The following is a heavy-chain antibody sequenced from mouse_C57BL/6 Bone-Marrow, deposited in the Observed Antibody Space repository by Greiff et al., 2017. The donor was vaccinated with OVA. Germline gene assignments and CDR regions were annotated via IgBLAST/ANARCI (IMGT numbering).Heavy chain of an antibody. Sequence: VQVVESGAELVRPGTSVKVSCKASGYAFTNYLIEWVKQRPGQGLEWIGVINPGSGGTNYNEKFKGKATLTADKSSSTAYMQLSSLTSEDSAVYFCARRDYSVYWYFDVWGTGTTVTVSS. CDR2: INPGSGGT. D-gene: IGHD1-1*01. V-gene: IGHV1-54*01. CDR1: GYAFTNYL. J-gene: IGHJ1*03. CDR3: ARRDYSVYWYFDV.